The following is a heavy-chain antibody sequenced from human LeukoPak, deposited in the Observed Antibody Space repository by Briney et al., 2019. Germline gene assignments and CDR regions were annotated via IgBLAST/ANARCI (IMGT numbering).Heavy chain of an antibody. CDR1: GYSFNNFG. Sequence: VASVKVSCKASGYSFNNFGFSWVRQAPGQGLEWLGWISAYNGNTYYIQRLQDRVTLTTDASTDTAYMELTNLTSDDTATYFCARDARIGVAGSLGSDLWGQGTLVTVSS. CDR2: ISAYNGNT. D-gene: IGHD6-19*01. CDR3: ARDARIGVAGSLGSDL. J-gene: IGHJ5*02. V-gene: IGHV1-18*01.